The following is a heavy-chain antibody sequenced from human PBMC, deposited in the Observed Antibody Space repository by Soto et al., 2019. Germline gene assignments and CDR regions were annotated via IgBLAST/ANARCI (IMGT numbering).Heavy chain of an antibody. D-gene: IGHD2-15*01. CDR3: ARDVGARSVYFDY. V-gene: IGHV3-21*01. CDR2: ISSSRSYI. J-gene: IGHJ4*02. CDR1: GFTFSSYS. Sequence: EVQLVESGGGLVKPGGSLRLSCAASGFTFSSYSMNWVRQAPGKGLEWVSSISSSRSYIYYADSVKGRCTSSRDNDKNPRHRQMNSLRAEDTAVYYCARDVGARSVYFDYWGQGTLVTVSA.